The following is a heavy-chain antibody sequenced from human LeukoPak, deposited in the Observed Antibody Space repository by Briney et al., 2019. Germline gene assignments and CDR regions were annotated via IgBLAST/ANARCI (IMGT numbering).Heavy chain of an antibody. D-gene: IGHD6-13*01. CDR3: ARDGRIAAAGTTYYYYYGMDV. Sequence: GASVKVSCKASGYTFTSYAMHWVRQAPGQRLGWMGWINAGNGNTKYSQKFQGRVTITRDTSASTAYMELSSLRSEDTAVYYCARDGRIAAAGTTYYYYYGMDVWGQGTTVTVSS. CDR1: GYTFTSYA. V-gene: IGHV1-3*01. J-gene: IGHJ6*02. CDR2: INAGNGNT.